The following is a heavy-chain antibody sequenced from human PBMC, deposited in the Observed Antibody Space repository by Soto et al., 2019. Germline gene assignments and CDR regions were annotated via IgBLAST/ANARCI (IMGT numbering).Heavy chain of an antibody. CDR2: INPSGSST. V-gene: IGHV1-46*01. CDR3: VICTSCSRHYYYCGMDV. D-gene: IGHD2-2*01. J-gene: IGHJ6*02. CDR1: GYTFTSYY. Sequence: ASVKVSCKASGYTFTSYYMHWVRQAPGQGLEWMGIINPSGSSTSYAQKYQGRVTMTRDTSTSTVYMELSSLRSEDTAVYYFVICTSCSRHYYYCGMDVWGQGTKVTVSS.